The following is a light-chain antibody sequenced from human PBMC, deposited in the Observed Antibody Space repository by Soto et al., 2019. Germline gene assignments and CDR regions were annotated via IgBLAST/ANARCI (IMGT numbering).Light chain of an antibody. J-gene: IGLJ2*01. CDR2: YDS. CDR3: QIQVV. CDR1: NIGSKS. V-gene: IGLV3-21*01. Sequence: SYELTQPPSVSVAPGKTARITCGGNNIGSKSVHWYQQKPGQAPVLVIYYDSDRPSGIPERFSGSNSGNTATLTISRVEAGDEADYYCQIQVVFGGGTQLTVL.